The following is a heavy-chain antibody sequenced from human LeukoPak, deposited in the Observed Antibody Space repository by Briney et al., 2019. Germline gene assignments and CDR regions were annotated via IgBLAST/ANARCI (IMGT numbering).Heavy chain of an antibody. CDR1: GGSISNSIYY. J-gene: IGHJ5*02. Sequence: PSETLSLTCTVSGGSISNSIYYWGWIRQPPGKGLEWIGSIYYSGSTYYNPSLKSRVTISVDTSKNQFSLKLSSVTAADTAVYYCARVVRSGIYLGWFDPWGQGTLVTVSS. D-gene: IGHD1-26*01. CDR3: ARVVRSGIYLGWFDP. V-gene: IGHV4-39*07. CDR2: IYYSGST.